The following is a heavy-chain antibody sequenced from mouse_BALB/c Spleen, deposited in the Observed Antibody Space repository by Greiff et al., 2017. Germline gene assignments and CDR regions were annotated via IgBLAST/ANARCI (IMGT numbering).Heavy chain of an antibody. V-gene: IGHV5-6-5*01. CDR2: ISSGGST. D-gene: IGHD2-1*01. CDR1: GFTFSSYA. CDR3: AREDGNYWYFDV. Sequence: EVQRVESGGGLVKPGGSLKLSCAASGFTFSSYAMSWVRQTPEKRLEWVASISSGGSTYYPDSVKGRFTISRDNARNILYLQMSSLRSEDTAMYYCAREDGNYWYFDVWGAGTTVTVSS. J-gene: IGHJ1*01.